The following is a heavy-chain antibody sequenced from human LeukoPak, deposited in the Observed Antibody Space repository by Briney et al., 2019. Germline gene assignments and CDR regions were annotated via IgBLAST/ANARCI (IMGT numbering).Heavy chain of an antibody. CDR1: GFTFSSYG. CDR2: ISYDGSNK. V-gene: IGHV3-30*18. CDR3: AKLAGPAAGTPFDY. J-gene: IGHJ4*02. D-gene: IGHD6-13*01. Sequence: PGGSLRLSCAASGFTFSSYGMHWVRQAPGKGLEWAAVISYDGSNKYYADSVKGRFTISRDNSKNTLYLQMNSLRAEDTAVYYCAKLAGPAAGTPFDYWGQGTLVTVSS.